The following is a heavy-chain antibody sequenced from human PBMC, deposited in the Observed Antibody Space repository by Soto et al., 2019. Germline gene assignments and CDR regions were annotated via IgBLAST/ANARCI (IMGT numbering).Heavy chain of an antibody. V-gene: IGHV3-7*01. CDR3: ARDDLYYGSDV. CDR1: GFIFSSYW. CDR2: IKQDGSEK. Sequence: PGGSLRLSCAASGFIFSSYWMSWVRQAPGKGLEWVANIKQDGSEKYYVDSVKGRFTISRDNSKNTVNLQMNSLGAEDTAVYYCARDDLYYGSDVWGQGTTVTVSS. J-gene: IGHJ6*02.